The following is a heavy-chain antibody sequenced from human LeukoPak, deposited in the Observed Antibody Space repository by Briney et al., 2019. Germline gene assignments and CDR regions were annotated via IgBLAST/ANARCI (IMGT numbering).Heavy chain of an antibody. Sequence: SETLFLTCTVSGGSISGYYWSWIRQPPGKGLEWIGYLYYSGSTKYNPSLKSRVTISVDTSKNQFSLKLNSVTAADTAVYYCARHNWLPPHFGYWGQGTLVTVSS. J-gene: IGHJ4*02. CDR2: LYYSGST. CDR3: ARHNWLPPHFGY. CDR1: GGSISGYY. D-gene: IGHD1-1*01. V-gene: IGHV4-59*01.